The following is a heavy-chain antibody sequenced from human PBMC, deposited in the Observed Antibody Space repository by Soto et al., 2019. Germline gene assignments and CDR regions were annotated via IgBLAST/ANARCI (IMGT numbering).Heavy chain of an antibody. CDR2: IIPILGIA. D-gene: IGHD2-15*01. CDR3: ARGGDIVVVVAATSAFDI. V-gene: IGHV1-69*10. Sequence: SVKVSCEASGGTFSSYTISWVRQAPGQGLEWMGWIIPILGIANYAQKFQGRVTITADKSTSTAYMELSSLRSEDTAVYYCARGGDIVVVVAATSAFDIWGQGTMVTVSS. J-gene: IGHJ3*02. CDR1: GGTFSSYT.